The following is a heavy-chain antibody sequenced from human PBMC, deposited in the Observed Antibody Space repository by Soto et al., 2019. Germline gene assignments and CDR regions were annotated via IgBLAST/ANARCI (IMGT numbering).Heavy chain of an antibody. D-gene: IGHD6-6*01. CDR1: GGSFSGYY. CDR2: INHSGST. J-gene: IGHJ4*02. CDR3: ARARLRGGGTSSSAPLDY. V-gene: IGHV4-34*01. Sequence: SETLSLTCAVYGGSFSGYYWSWIRQPPGKGLEWIGEINHSGSTNYNPSLKSRVTISVDTSKNQFSLKLSSVTAADTAVYYCARARLRGGGTSSSAPLDYWGQGTLVTVSS.